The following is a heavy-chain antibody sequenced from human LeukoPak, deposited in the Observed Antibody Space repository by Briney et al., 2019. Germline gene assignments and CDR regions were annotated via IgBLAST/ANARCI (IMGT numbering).Heavy chain of an antibody. CDR1: GFTVSSNY. Sequence: GGSLRLSCAASGFTVSSNYMSWVRQAPGKGLEWVSVIYSGGSTYYADSVKGRFTISRDNSKNTLYLQMNSLRAEDTAVYYCARGQDFDSSVELWGQGTLVTVSS. D-gene: IGHD3-22*01. CDR3: ARGQDFDSSVEL. CDR2: IYSGGST. V-gene: IGHV3-53*01. J-gene: IGHJ4*02.